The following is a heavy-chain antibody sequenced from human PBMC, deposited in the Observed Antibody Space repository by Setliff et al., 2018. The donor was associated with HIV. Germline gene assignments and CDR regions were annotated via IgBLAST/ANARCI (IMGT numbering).Heavy chain of an antibody. V-gene: IGHV4-59*10. CDR1: GGSFSGYY. Sequence: PSQTLSLTCAVYGGSFSGYYWSWIRQPAGKGLEWIGRIYTSGSTNYNPSLKSRVTISVDTSKNQFSLKLSSVTAADPAVYYCASGRGRMGYYYYYGMDVWGQGTTVTVSS. J-gene: IGHJ6*02. D-gene: IGHD1-26*01. CDR3: ASGRGRMGYYYYYGMDV. CDR2: IYTSGST.